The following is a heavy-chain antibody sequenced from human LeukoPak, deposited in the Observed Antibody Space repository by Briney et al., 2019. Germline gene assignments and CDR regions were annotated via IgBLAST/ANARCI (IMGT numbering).Heavy chain of an antibody. V-gene: IGHV3-74*01. CDR2: INSDGSST. CDR3: ARAYSGSYYAESLDY. CDR1: GFTFSSYW. J-gene: IGHJ4*02. Sequence: PGGSLRLSCAASGFTFSSYWMHWVRQAPGKGLVWVSRINSDGSSTSYADSVKGRFTISRDNAKNTLYLQMNGLRAEDTAVYYCARAYSGSYYAESLDYWGQGTLVTVSS. D-gene: IGHD1-26*01.